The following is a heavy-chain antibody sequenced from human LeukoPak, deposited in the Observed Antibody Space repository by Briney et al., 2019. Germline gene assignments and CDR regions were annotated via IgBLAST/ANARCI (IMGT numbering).Heavy chain of an antibody. V-gene: IGHV3-33*06. J-gene: IGHJ4*02. CDR1: GFTFSSYG. Sequence: PGGSLRLSCAASGFTFSSYGMHWVRQAPGKGLEWVAVICYAGSNKYYADSVKGRFSISRDNSKNTVYLQVNSLRAEDTAVYYCAKDTAVVTATPRPGVDYWGQGTLVTVSS. CDR2: ICYAGSNK. CDR3: AKDTAVVTATPRPGVDY. D-gene: IGHD2-21*02.